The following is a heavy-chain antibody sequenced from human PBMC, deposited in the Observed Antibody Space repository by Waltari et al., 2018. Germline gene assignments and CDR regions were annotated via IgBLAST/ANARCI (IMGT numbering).Heavy chain of an antibody. CDR1: GGSISSYY. CDR2: IYYSWST. J-gene: IGHJ6*03. D-gene: IGHD1-26*01. CDR3: ARDVGADYYYYMDV. V-gene: IGHV4-59*01. Sequence: QVQLQESGPGLVKPSETLSLTCTVSGGSISSYYWSWIRQPPGKGLEWIGYIYYSWSTNYNPSLKSRVTISVDTSKNQFSLKLSSVTAADTAVYYCARDVGADYYYYMDVWGKGTTVTVSS.